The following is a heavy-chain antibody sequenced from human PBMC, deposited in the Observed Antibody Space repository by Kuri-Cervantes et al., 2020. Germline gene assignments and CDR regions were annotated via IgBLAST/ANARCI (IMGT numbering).Heavy chain of an antibody. CDR1: GYTFTGYY. V-gene: IGHV1-2*02. Sequence: ASVKVSCKASGYTFTGYYMHWVRQAPGQGLEWMGWINPNSGGTNYAQKFQGRVTMTRDTSISTAYMELSSLRSEDTAVYYCAAGDLRFLEWVDYWGQGTLVTVSS. D-gene: IGHD3-3*01. CDR2: INPNSGGT. CDR3: AAGDLRFLEWVDY. J-gene: IGHJ4*02.